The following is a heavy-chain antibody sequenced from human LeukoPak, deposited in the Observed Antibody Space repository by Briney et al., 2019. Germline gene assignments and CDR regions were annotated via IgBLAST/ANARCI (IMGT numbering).Heavy chain of an antibody. CDR2: INPSGGST. CDR3: ARDASCYDSVGYNWFDP. J-gene: IGHJ5*02. CDR1: GYTFTSYY. Sequence: ASVKVSCKASGYTFTSYYMHWVRQAPGQGLEWMGIINPSGGSTSYAQKFQGRVTMTRDMSTSTVYMELSSLRSEDTAVYYCARDASCYDSVGYNWFDPWGQGTLVTVSS. V-gene: IGHV1-46*01. D-gene: IGHD2-2*01.